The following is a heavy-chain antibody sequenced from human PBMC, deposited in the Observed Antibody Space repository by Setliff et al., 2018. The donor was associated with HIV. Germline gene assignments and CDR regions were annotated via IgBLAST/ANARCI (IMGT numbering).Heavy chain of an antibody. D-gene: IGHD3-22*01. J-gene: IGHJ5*02. CDR1: GYPFTSYG. V-gene: IGHV1-18*01. CDR2: ISAYNSNT. CDR3: ARERRPYYDSVRNWFDP. Sequence: ASVKVSCKASGYPFTSYGISWVRQAPGQGLEWMGWISAYNSNTNYAQKLQGRVTMTTEPSTSTAYMELNTLRSEDTAIYYCARERRPYYDSVRNWFDPWGQGTLVTAPQ.